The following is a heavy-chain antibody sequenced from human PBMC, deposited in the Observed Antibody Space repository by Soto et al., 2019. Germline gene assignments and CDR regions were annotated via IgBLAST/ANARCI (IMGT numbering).Heavy chain of an antibody. CDR1: GFTFSSYW. CDR3: ASLAAAAHNWFDP. J-gene: IGHJ5*02. D-gene: IGHD6-13*01. Sequence: PGGSLRLSCAASGFTFSSYWMHWVRQAPGKGLVWVSRINSDGSSTSYADSVKGRFTISRDNAKNTLYLQMNSLRAEDTAVYYCASLAAAAHNWFDPWGQGTLVTVS. V-gene: IGHV3-74*01. CDR2: INSDGSST.